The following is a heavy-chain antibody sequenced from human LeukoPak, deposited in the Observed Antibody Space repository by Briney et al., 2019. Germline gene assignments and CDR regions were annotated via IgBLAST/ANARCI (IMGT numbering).Heavy chain of an antibody. Sequence: SETLSLTCTVSGGSISSYYWSWIRQPPGKGLEWIGYIYYSGSTNYNPSLKGRVTISVDTSKNQFSLKLSSVTAADTAGYYCARSVEGYCSGGSCYSYYYYMDVWGKGTTVTVSS. V-gene: IGHV4-59*01. J-gene: IGHJ6*03. CDR1: GGSISSYY. D-gene: IGHD2-15*01. CDR2: IYYSGST. CDR3: ARSVEGYCSGGSCYSYYYYMDV.